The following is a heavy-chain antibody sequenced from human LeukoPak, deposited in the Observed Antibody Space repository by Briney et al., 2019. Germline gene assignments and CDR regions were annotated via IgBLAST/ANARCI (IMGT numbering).Heavy chain of an antibody. J-gene: IGHJ4*02. D-gene: IGHD2-8*02. Sequence: PGGSLRLSCAASGFTFDDYGMSWVRQAPGKGLEWVSGINWNGGSTGYADSVKGRFTISRDNAKNSLYLRMNSLRAEDTAIYYCATYRQVLLPFESWGQGTLVTVSS. CDR2: INWNGGST. CDR3: ATYRQVLLPFES. CDR1: GFTFDDYG. V-gene: IGHV3-20*04.